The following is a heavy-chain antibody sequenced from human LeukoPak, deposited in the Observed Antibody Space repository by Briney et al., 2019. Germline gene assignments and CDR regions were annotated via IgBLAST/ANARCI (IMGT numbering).Heavy chain of an antibody. V-gene: IGHV3-21*01. CDR3: ARDKRADCSSTSCSGLGMDV. J-gene: IGHJ6*02. CDR2: ISSSSSYI. CDR1: GFTFSSYS. D-gene: IGHD2-2*01. Sequence: GSLRLSCAASGFTFSSYSMNWVRQAPGKGLEWVSSISSSSSYIYYADSVKGRFTISRDNAKNSLYLQMNSLRAEDTAVYYCARDKRADCSSTSCSGLGMDVWGQGTTVTVSS.